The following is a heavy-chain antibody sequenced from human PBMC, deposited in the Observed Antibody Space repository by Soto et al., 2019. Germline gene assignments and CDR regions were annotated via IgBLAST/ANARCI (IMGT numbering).Heavy chain of an antibody. J-gene: IGHJ4*02. CDR3: VTGGGGYRFDS. CDR2: IFYSGST. Sequence: SETLSLTCTVSGDSISSDYWSWIRQPPGRGLEWIGYIFYSGSTNYNPSLKSRVTMSADRSKNHFSLNLTSVTAADTAVYYCVTGGGGYRFDSWGQGTLVTVSS. D-gene: IGHD6-25*01. V-gene: IGHV4-59*01. CDR1: GDSISSDY.